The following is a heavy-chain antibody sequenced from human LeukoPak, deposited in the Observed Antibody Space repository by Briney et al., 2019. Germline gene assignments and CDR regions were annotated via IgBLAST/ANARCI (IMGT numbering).Heavy chain of an antibody. CDR3: TRDQTPYY. Sequence: PGGSLRLSCTASGFTFGDYAMTWVRQAPGKGLEWVGFIASETYGGTAEYAASVKGRFTISREDSKSIAYLQMNSLKTEDTAVYYCTRDQTPYYWGQGTLVTVSS. J-gene: IGHJ4*02. CDR2: IASETYGGTA. CDR1: GFTFGDYA. V-gene: IGHV3-49*04.